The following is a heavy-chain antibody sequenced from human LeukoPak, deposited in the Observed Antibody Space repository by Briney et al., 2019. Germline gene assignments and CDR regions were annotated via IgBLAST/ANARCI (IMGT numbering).Heavy chain of an antibody. CDR2: INPNSGGT. CDR1: GYTFTGYF. V-gene: IGHV1-2*02. D-gene: IGHD1-26*01. Sequence: VASVKVSCKASGYTFTGYFMYWVRQAPGQGLEWMGWINPNSGGTNYAQKFQGRVTMTRDASISTAYMDLSRLRSDDTAVYYCAREYRGSYSPLDYWGQGTLVTVSS. CDR3: AREYRGSYSPLDY. J-gene: IGHJ4*02.